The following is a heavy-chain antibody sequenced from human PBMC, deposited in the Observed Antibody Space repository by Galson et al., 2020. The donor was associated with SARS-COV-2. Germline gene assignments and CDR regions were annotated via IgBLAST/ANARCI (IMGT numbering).Heavy chain of an antibody. CDR1: GFTFSDYY. Sequence: NSGGSLRLSCAASGFTFSDYYMSWIRQAPGKGLERVSYISRSGSTIYYADSVKGRFTISSDNAKNSLYLQMNSLRAEYTGVYYCARDMRGCFDYWGQGNLVTVSS. V-gene: IGHV3-11*01. CDR3: ARDMRGCFDY. D-gene: IGHD2-2*01. CDR2: ISRSGSTI. J-gene: IGHJ4*02.